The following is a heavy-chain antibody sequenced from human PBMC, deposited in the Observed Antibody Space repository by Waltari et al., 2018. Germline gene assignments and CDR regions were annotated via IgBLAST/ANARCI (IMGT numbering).Heavy chain of an antibody. CDR2: IIPILGIA. CDR1: GGTFSSYA. V-gene: IGHV1-69*10. Sequence: QVQLVQSGAEVKKPGSSVQVSCKASGGTFSSYAISWVRQAPGQGLEWMGGIIPILGIANYAQKFQGRVTITADKATSTAYMELSSLRSEDTAVYYCARRTEDYRTENWYFDLWGRGTLVTVSS. D-gene: IGHD3-10*01. CDR3: ARRTEDYRTENWYFDL. J-gene: IGHJ2*01.